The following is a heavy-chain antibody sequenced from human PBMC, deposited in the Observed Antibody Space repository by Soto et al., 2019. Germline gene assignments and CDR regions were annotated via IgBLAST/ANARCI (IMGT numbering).Heavy chain of an antibody. Sequence: ASVKVSCKASGYTFTSYYMHWVRQAPGQGLEWMGIINPSGGSTSYAQKFQGRVTMTRDTSTSTVYMELSSLRSEDTAVYYCARSGPTVTTEHGNDAFDIWGPGAMVTV. V-gene: IGHV1-46*01. J-gene: IGHJ3*02. CDR2: INPSGGST. CDR3: ARSGPTVTTEHGNDAFDI. D-gene: IGHD4-17*01. CDR1: GYTFTSYY.